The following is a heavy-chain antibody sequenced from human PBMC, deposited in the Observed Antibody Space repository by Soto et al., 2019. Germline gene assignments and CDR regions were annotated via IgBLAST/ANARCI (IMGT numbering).Heavy chain of an antibody. J-gene: IGHJ4*02. D-gene: IGHD1-26*01. CDR2: ISNSGGST. CDR3: AKEDLCGYYYSGL. Sequence: EVPLLESGGGLVQPGGSLRISCAASGFTFSNYVMSWVRQAPGKGLEWVSSISNSGGSTYYADSVKGRFTISRDNSKNTLYLQMYSLSAEDTAVYYCAKEDLCGYYYSGLWGRGTLVTVSS. CDR1: GFTFSNYV. V-gene: IGHV3-23*01.